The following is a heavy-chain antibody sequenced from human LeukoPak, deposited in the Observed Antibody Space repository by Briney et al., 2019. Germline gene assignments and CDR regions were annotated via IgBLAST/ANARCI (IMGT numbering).Heavy chain of an antibody. Sequence: SETLSLTCTVSGGSISSYYWSWIRQPAGKGLEWIGRIYTSGSTNYNPSLKSRVTMSVDTSKNQFSLKLSSVTAADTAVYYCARRRFLEWYPYYYYYYYMDVWGKGTTVTVSS. D-gene: IGHD3-3*01. CDR3: ARRRFLEWYPYYYYYYYMDV. CDR1: GGSISSYY. J-gene: IGHJ6*03. V-gene: IGHV4-4*07. CDR2: IYTSGST.